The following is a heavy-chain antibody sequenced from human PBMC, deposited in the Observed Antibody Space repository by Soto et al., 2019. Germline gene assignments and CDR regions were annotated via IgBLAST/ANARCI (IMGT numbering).Heavy chain of an antibody. Sequence: GGSLRLSCAASGFTFSSYGMHWVRQAPGKGLEWVAVIWYDGSNKYYADSVKGRFTISRDNSKNTLYLQMNSLRAEDTAVYYCARANKAYCGGDCHGAFDIWGQGTMVTVSS. V-gene: IGHV3-33*01. J-gene: IGHJ3*02. D-gene: IGHD2-21*02. CDR1: GFTFSSYG. CDR2: IWYDGSNK. CDR3: ARANKAYCGGDCHGAFDI.